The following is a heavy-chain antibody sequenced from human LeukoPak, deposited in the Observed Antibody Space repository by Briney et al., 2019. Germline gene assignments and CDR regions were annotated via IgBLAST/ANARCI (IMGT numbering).Heavy chain of an antibody. D-gene: IGHD1-26*01. CDR1: GSTFAGYY. J-gene: IGHJ6*03. V-gene: IGHV1-2*02. CDR2: INPNSGGT. Sequence: ASVKVSCKASGSTFAGYYMHWVRQAPGQGLGWMGWINPNSGGTNYAQKFQGRVTMTRDTSISTAYMELSRLRSDDTAVYYCARGASPVYYYYYMDVWGKGTTVTVSS. CDR3: ARGASPVYYYYYMDV.